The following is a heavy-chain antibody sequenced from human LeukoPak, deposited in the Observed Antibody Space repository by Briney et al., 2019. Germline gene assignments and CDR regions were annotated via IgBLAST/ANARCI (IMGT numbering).Heavy chain of an antibody. CDR1: GYTFTSNY. J-gene: IGHJ1*01. V-gene: IGHV1-46*01. Sequence: ASVKVSCEAFGYTFTSNYMHWVRQAPGQGPEWMGVISPSGGSTTYAQKFQGRVTLTRDMSTSTDYLELSSLRSDDTAVYYCAREGDSAAEYFQHWGQGTLVTVSS. CDR3: AREGDSAAEYFQH. D-gene: IGHD2-21*02. CDR2: ISPSGGST.